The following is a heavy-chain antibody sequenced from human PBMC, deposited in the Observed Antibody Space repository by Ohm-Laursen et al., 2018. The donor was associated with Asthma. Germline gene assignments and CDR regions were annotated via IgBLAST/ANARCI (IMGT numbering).Heavy chain of an antibody. J-gene: IGHJ4*02. CDR3: AKLVGVTTV. CDR2: ISWNSGSI. CDR1: GFSFHEYA. D-gene: IGHD4-17*01. V-gene: IGHV3-9*01. Sequence: SLRLSCSASGFSFHEYAMHWVRQSPGKGLEWVSGISWNSGSIGYVDSVKGRFTISRDNAKNSLYLQMNSLRPEDTAFYYCAKLVGVTTVWGQGTLVTVSS.